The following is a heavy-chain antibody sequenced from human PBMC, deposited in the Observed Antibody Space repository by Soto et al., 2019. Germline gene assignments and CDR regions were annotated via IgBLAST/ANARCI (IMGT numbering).Heavy chain of an antibody. CDR2: TYYRSKWYN. J-gene: IGHJ6*02. CDR1: GDSVSSNSAA. Sequence: SQTLSLTCAISGDSVSSNSAAWNWIRQSPSRGLEWLGRTYYRSKWYNDYAVSVKSRITINPDTSKNQFSLQLNSVTPEDTAVYYCARDQGIAAAGTRSVDYYYYVMDVWGQGTTVTV. CDR3: ARDQGIAAAGTRSVDYYYYVMDV. D-gene: IGHD6-13*01. V-gene: IGHV6-1*01.